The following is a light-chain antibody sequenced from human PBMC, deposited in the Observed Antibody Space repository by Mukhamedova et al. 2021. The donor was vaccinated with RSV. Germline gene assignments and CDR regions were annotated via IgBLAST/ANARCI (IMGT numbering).Light chain of an antibody. Sequence: WYQRRVHGQAPRLLIYDASILETGVPSRFSGSGSGTDFTFTISGLQPEDIATYYCQQYDNLITFGQGTRLEIK. V-gene: IGKV1-33*01. J-gene: IGKJ5*01. CDR3: QQYDNLIT. CDR2: DAS.